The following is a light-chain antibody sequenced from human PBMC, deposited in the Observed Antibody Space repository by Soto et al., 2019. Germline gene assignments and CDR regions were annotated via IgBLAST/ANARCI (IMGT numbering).Light chain of an antibody. Sequence: QSVLTQPRSVSGSPGQSVTISCTGTSSDASDYKYVSWYQQHPGKAPKLMIFDVTERPSGVPDRFSGSKSGNTASLTISGLRAEDEADYYCCSYAGAYVFGSGTKLTVL. V-gene: IGLV2-11*01. CDR3: CSYAGAYV. J-gene: IGLJ1*01. CDR1: SSDASDYKY. CDR2: DVT.